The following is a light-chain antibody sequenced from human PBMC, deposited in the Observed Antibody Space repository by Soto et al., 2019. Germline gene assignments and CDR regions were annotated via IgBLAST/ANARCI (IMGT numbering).Light chain of an antibody. J-gene: IGLJ2*01. CDR1: SSDVGAYNY. CDR2: EVF. CDR3: SSYAGSYTFYVV. Sequence: QSALTQPASVSGSPGQSITIACTGTSSDVGAYNYVSWYQHHPGKAPKLIIYEVFNRPSGVSSRFSGSKSGNTASLTISGLQAEDEADYYCSSYAGSYTFYVVFGGGTKVTVL. V-gene: IGLV2-14*01.